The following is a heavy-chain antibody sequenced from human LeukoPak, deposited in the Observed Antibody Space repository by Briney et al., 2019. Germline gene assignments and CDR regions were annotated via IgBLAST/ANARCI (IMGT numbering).Heavy chain of an antibody. CDR2: ISHSGST. V-gene: IGHV4-59*07. Sequence: PSDTVSLTCTVSGAPKSTYYWTWTRHSREKGLEWIGYISHSGSTNYNPSLKSRVTLSIDTPKNQLSLKVNSVTAADTAMYYCARGRLLGSPWFFDYWGQGTLVTVSS. CDR3: ARGRLLGSPWFFDY. CDR1: GAPKSTYY. D-gene: IGHD3-16*01. J-gene: IGHJ4*02.